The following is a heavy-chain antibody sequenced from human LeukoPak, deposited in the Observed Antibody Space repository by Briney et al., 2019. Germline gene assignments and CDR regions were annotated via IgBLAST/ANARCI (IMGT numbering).Heavy chain of an antibody. CDR3: ARGPVGGATYYDGDAFDI. Sequence: SETLSLTCTVSGGSISSSSYYWGWIRQSPGKGLEWIGYIYYSGSTNYNPSLKSRVTISVDTSKNQFSLKLSSVTAVDTAVYYCARGPVGGATYYDGDAFDIWGQGTMVTVSS. CDR2: IYYSGST. D-gene: IGHD1-26*01. CDR1: GGSISSSSYY. J-gene: IGHJ3*02. V-gene: IGHV4-61*05.